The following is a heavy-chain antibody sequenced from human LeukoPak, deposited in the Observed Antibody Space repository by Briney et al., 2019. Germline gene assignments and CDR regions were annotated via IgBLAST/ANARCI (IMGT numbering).Heavy chain of an antibody. CDR3: ATAVLRWFGELSAY. V-gene: IGHV1-24*01. CDR1: VYTLTELS. J-gene: IGHJ4*02. Sequence: ASVKVSCKFCVYTLTELSMHWARQAPGKGLEWMGGLDPEDGETLYAQKFQGRVTMTEDTYTDTAYMELSSLRSEDTAVYYCATAVLRWFGELSAYWGQGTLVTVSS. CDR2: LDPEDGET. D-gene: IGHD3-10*01.